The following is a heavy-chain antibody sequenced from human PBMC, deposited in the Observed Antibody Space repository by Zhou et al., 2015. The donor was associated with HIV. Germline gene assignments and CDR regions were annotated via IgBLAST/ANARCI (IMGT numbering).Heavy chain of an antibody. CDR1: GGTFSSYA. D-gene: IGHD3-22*01. CDR2: IIPIFGTA. Sequence: QVQLVQSGAEVKKPGSSVKVSCKASGGTFSSYAISWVRQAPGQGLEWMGGIIPIFGTANYAQKFQGRVTITADESTSTAYMELSSLRSEDTAVYYCAVGPLRAEVVTEYFQHWGQGHPGHRLL. V-gene: IGHV1-69*01. CDR3: AVGPLRAEVVTEYFQH. J-gene: IGHJ1*01.